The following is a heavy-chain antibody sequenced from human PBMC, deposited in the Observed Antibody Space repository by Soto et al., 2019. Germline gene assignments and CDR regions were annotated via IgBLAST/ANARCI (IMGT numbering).Heavy chain of an antibody. Sequence: SETLSLTCTVSGGSISSYYWSWIRQPPGKGLEWIGYIYYSGSTNYNPSLKSRVTISVDTSKNQFSLKLSSVTAADTAVYYCARSYSNRRYYYYMDVWGKGTTVTVSS. CDR1: GGSISSYY. CDR2: IYYSGST. CDR3: ARSYSNRRYYYYMDV. J-gene: IGHJ6*03. D-gene: IGHD4-4*01. V-gene: IGHV4-59*01.